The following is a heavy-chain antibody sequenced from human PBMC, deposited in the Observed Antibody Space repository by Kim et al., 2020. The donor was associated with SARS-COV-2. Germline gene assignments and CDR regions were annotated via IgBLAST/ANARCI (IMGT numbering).Heavy chain of an antibody. V-gene: IGHV4-31*03. CDR1: GGSISSGGYY. D-gene: IGHD3-22*01. CDR2: IYYSGST. CDR3: ARAPITMIVVVTAFDI. Sequence: SETLSLTCTVSGGSISSGGYYWSWIHQHPGKGLEWIGYIYYSGSTYYNPSLKSRVTISVDTSKNQFSLKLSSVTAADTAVYYCARAPITMIVVVTAFDIWGQGTMVTVSS. J-gene: IGHJ3*02.